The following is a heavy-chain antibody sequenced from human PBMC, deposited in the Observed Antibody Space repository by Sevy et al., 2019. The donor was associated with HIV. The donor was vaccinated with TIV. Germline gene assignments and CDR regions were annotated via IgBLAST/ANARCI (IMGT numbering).Heavy chain of an antibody. D-gene: IGHD2-2*01. Sequence: GGSLRLSCAASGFTSSNYSMTWVRQAPGKGLEWVAFISSSSSEIYYADSVKGRFTISRDNAKNSLYLQMNSLRAEDTAMYYCARDVCSATTCPIQTGAQNWGQRTLVTVSS. J-gene: IGHJ4*02. CDR1: GFTSSNYS. V-gene: IGHV3-21*05. CDR2: ISSSSSEI. CDR3: ARDVCSATTCPIQTGAQN.